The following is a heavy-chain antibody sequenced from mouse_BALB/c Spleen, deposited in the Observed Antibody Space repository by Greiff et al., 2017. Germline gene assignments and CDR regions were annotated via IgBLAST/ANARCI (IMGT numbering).Heavy chain of an antibody. V-gene: IGHV1S81*02. Sequence: QVQLQQPGAELVKPGASVKLSCKASGYTFTSYYMYWVKQRPGQGLEWIGEINPSNGGTNFNEKFKSKATLTVDKSSSTAYMQLSSLTSEDSAVYYCTSLLRSIAYWGQGTLVTVSA. J-gene: IGHJ3*01. CDR1: GYTFTSYY. CDR3: TSLLRSIAY. D-gene: IGHD1-1*01. CDR2: INPSNGGT.